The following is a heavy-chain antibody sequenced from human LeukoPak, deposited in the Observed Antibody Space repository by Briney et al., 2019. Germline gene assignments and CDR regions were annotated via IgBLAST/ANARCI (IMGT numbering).Heavy chain of an antibody. CDR1: GFTVSSSY. D-gene: IGHD2-15*01. Sequence: GGSLRLSCSASGFTVSSSYMSWVRQAPGKGLEWVSIIYSDRRTYYADSVKGRFTTSRDDSKNTLLLQMDSLRAEDTAIYYCARDSAFSSYSYWGQGALVTVSS. CDR2: IYSDRRT. CDR3: ARDSAFSSYSY. V-gene: IGHV3-53*01. J-gene: IGHJ4*02.